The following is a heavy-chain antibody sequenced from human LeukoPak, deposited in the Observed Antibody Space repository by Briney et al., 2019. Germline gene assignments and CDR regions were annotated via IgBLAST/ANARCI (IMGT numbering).Heavy chain of an antibody. CDR2: FDPEDGET. J-gene: IGHJ5*02. Sequence: ASVKVSCKVSGYTLTELSMHWVRQAPGKGLEWMGGFDPEDGETIYAQKFQGRVTMTEDTSTDTAYMELSSLRSEDTAVYYCATLGSVRIYYGSGSYSNWFDPWGQGTLVTVSS. CDR1: GYTLTELS. D-gene: IGHD3-10*01. V-gene: IGHV1-24*01. CDR3: ATLGSVRIYYGSGSYSNWFDP.